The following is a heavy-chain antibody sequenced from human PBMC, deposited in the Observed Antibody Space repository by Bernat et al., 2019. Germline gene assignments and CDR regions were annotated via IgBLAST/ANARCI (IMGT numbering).Heavy chain of an antibody. J-gene: IGHJ4*02. D-gene: IGHD3-22*01. V-gene: IGHV3-74*01. Sequence: EVQLVESGGGLVQPGGSLRLSCAASGFTFSDDWMCWVRQAPGKGLVWVSRIISDGSVTSYAESVKGRFTISRDNAKNTLYLQMNSLRAEDTAVYYCARRGSSGYYEYFEYWGQGTLVTVSS. CDR1: GFTFSDDW. CDR2: IISDGSVT. CDR3: ARRGSSGYYEYFEY.